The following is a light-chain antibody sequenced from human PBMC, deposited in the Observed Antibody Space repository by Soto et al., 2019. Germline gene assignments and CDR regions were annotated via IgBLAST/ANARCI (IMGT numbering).Light chain of an antibody. CDR1: QNIWRL. V-gene: IGKV1-12*01. CDR3: EQAGSFPIT. J-gene: IGKJ5*01. Sequence: DIQMTQSPSSVSASVGDRVIITCRATQNIWRLLAWYQQKPGKAPELLIYDASSLQSGVPPRFSGSGSGTDFTLTISSLQPEDFATYYCEQAGSFPITFGQGTRLEIK. CDR2: DAS.